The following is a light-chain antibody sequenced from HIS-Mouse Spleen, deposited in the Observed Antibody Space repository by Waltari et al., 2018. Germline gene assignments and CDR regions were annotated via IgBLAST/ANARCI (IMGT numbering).Light chain of an antibody. V-gene: IGLV2-14*03. CDR1: SSDVGGYNY. CDR3: SSYTSSSTLV. Sequence: QSALPQPASVSGSPGQSITISCTGTSSDVGGYNYVPWYQQHPGKAPKLMIYDVSNRPSGGSNRFSGSKSGNTASLTISGLQAEDEADYYCSSYTSSSTLVFGGGTKLTVL. CDR2: DVS. J-gene: IGLJ2*01.